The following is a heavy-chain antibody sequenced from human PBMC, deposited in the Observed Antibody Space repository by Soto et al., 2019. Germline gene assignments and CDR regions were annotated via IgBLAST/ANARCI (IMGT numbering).Heavy chain of an antibody. J-gene: IGHJ6*03. Sequence: GGSLRLSCAASGFTFSNAWMNWVRQAPGKGLEWVSSISSSSSYIYYADSVKGRFTISRDNAKNSPYLQMNSLRAEDTAVYYCASPPVGSGSYMDVWGKGTTVTVSS. CDR1: GFTFSNAW. V-gene: IGHV3-21*01. CDR3: ASPPVGSGSYMDV. CDR2: ISSSSSYI. D-gene: IGHD3-3*01.